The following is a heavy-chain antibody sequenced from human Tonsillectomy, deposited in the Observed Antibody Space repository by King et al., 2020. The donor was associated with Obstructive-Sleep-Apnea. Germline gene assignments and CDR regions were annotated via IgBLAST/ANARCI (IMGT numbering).Heavy chain of an antibody. Sequence: VQLVESGGGVVQPGGSLRLSCAASGFTFSNYGMHWVRQAPGKGLEWMAFIRYDGSSKYYADSVKGRFTISRDNSKNTLFLQMNRLRPEDTAVYSCAKTRGLTGYLDYWGQGTLVTVSS. CDR3: AKTRGLTGYLDY. CDR1: GFTFSNYG. J-gene: IGHJ4*02. V-gene: IGHV3-30*02. CDR2: IRYDGSSK. D-gene: IGHD3-9*01.